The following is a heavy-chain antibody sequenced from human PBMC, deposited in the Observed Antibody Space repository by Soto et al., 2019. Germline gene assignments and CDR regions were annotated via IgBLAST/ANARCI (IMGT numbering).Heavy chain of an antibody. J-gene: IGHJ4*02. V-gene: IGHV1-18*01. CDR2: ISAYNGNT. Sequence: ASVKVSCKASGYTFTSYGISLVRQAPGQGLEWMGWISAYNGNTNYAQKLQGRVTMTTDTSTSTAYMELRSLRSDDTAVYYCARDRRYNWNYLGSHYWGQRTLVTVSS. CDR1: GYTFTSYG. D-gene: IGHD1-7*01. CDR3: ARDRRYNWNYLGSHY.